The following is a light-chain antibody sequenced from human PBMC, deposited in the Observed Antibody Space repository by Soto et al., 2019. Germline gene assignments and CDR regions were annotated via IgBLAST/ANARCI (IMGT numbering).Light chain of an antibody. J-gene: IGKJ3*01. CDR1: QSVSSSY. Sequence: EIVLTPSPGTLSLSPGERATLSCRASQSVSSSYLAWYQQKPGQAPRLLIYGTSSRATGIPYRFRGSGSGTGFTLTISRLEPEDLAVYYCQHYGSSQFTVGPETKVDIK. CDR3: QHYGSSQFT. V-gene: IGKV3-20*01. CDR2: GTS.